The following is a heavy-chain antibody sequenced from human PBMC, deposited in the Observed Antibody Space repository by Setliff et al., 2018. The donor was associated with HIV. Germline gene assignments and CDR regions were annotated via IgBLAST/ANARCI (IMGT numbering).Heavy chain of an antibody. D-gene: IGHD3-10*01. Sequence: PSETLSLTCTASGGSYRSTFHYWVWIRQPPGKGLEWVGSIYHDGNTYYNPSLESRVTITAATSVTHFSLRLTSATDADTGVYFCARRDLTSVPTWGRGTLVNVSS. CDR2: IYHDGNT. CDR1: GGSYRSTFHY. J-gene: IGHJ5*02. V-gene: IGHV4-39*02. CDR3: ARRDLTSVPT.